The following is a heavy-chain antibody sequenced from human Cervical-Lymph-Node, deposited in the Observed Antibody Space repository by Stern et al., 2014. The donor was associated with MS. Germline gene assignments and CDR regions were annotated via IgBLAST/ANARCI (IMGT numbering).Heavy chain of an antibody. V-gene: IGHV1-69*01. CDR1: GGTFSSYA. CDR3: ARGELKEGLVRGMDV. CDR2: IIPIFGTA. J-gene: IGHJ6*02. D-gene: IGHD1-26*01. Sequence: VHLEESGAEVKKPGSSVKVSCKASGGTFSSYAIRWERQAPGQGLEWMGGIIPIFGTANYAQKFQGRVTITADESTSTAYMELSSLRSEDTAVYYCARGELKEGLVRGMDVWGQGTTVTVSS.